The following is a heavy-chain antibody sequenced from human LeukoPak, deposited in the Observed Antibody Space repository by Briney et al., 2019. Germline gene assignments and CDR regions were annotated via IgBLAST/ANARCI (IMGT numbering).Heavy chain of an antibody. CDR2: VRYDGSNK. J-gene: IGHJ4*02. V-gene: IGHV3-30*02. CDR1: GFTFSSYG. CDR3: AKERHTQYYFDY. Sequence: PGGSLRLSCAASGFTFSSYGMHWVRQAPGKGLEWVAFVRYDGSNKYYADSVKGRFTISRDNSKNTLYLQMNSLRAEDTAVYYCAKERHTQYYFDYWGQGTLVTVSS.